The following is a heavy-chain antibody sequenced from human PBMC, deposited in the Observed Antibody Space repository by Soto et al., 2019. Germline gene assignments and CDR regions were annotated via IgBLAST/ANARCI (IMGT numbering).Heavy chain of an antibody. D-gene: IGHD3-22*01. Sequence: ASVKVSCKACGYTFTSYAMHWVRQAPGQRLEWMGWINAGNGNTKYSQKFQGRVTITRDTSASTAYMELSSLRSEDKAVYYCANSVVITTWFDYWGQGTLVTVSS. CDR2: INAGNGNT. CDR3: ANSVVITTWFDY. J-gene: IGHJ4*02. CDR1: GYTFTSYA. V-gene: IGHV1-3*01.